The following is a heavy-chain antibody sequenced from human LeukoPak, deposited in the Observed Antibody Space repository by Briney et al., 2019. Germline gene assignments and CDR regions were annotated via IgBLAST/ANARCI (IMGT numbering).Heavy chain of an antibody. CDR2: ISSSSSYI. V-gene: IGHV3-21*01. J-gene: IGHJ6*03. CDR3: ARNKLGISEKYMDV. CDR1: GFTFSSYS. D-gene: IGHD7-27*01. Sequence: PGGFLRLSCAASGFTFSSYSMTWVRQAPGKGLEWVSSISSSSSYIYYADSVKGRFTISRDNAKKSLYLQMNSLRAEDTAVYYCARNKLGISEKYMDVWGKGTTVTISS.